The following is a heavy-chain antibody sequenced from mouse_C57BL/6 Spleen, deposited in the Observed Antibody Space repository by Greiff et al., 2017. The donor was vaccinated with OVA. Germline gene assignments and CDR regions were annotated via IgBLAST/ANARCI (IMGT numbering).Heavy chain of an antibody. CDR1: GYTFTSYW. V-gene: IGHV1-9*01. CDR2: ILPGSGST. J-gene: IGHJ3*01. CDR3: ARGGGNYPTAWFAY. Sequence: VQLQQPGAELVKPGASVKLSCKASGYTFTSYWIEWVKQRPGHGLEWIGEILPGSGSTNYNEKFKGKATFTADTSSNTAYMQLSSLTTEDSAIYYCARGGGNYPTAWFAYWGQGTLVTVSA. D-gene: IGHD2-1*01.